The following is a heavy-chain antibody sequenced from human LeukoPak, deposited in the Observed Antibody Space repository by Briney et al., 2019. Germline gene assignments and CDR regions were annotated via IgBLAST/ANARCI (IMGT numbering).Heavy chain of an antibody. D-gene: IGHD5-18*01. V-gene: IGHV1-46*01. CDR3: AREGYSYGTINWFDP. CDR1: GYTFTSYY. CDR2: INPSGGST. J-gene: IGHJ5*02. Sequence: GASVKVSCKASGYTFTSYYMHWVRQAPGQGLEWMGIINPSGGSTSYAQKFQGRVTMTRDMSTSTVYMELSSLRSEDTAVYYCAREGYSYGTINWFDPWGQGTLVTVSS.